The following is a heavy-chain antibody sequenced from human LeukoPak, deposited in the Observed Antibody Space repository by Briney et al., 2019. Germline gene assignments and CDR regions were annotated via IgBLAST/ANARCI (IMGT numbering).Heavy chain of an antibody. V-gene: IGHV1-69*04. CDR2: IIPILGIA. D-gene: IGHD5-18*01. J-gene: IGHJ5*02. CDR1: GYTFTGYY. Sequence: GASVTVSCKASGYTFTGYYMHWVRQAPGQGLEWMGRIIPILGIANYAQKFQGRVTITADKSTSTAYMELSSLRSEDTAVYYCARDGTTRGYSYSNNWLDPWGQGTLVTVSS. CDR3: ARDGTTRGYSYSNNWLDP.